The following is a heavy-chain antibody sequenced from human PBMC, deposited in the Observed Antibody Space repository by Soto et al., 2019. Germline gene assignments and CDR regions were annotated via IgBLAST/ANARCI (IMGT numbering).Heavy chain of an antibody. J-gene: IGHJ4*02. CDR2: INSDGSTT. Sequence: EVQLVESGGGLVQPGGSLRLSFAASGFTFSNHWMHWVRQAPGKGLEWVSRINSDGSTTTYADSVKGRFTIFRHNAKNTLYLQLNSLRAEDTALYYCARGYSSGPDYWGQGTLVTVSS. D-gene: IGHD6-19*01. CDR1: GFTFSNHW. CDR3: ARGYSSGPDY. V-gene: IGHV3-74*01.